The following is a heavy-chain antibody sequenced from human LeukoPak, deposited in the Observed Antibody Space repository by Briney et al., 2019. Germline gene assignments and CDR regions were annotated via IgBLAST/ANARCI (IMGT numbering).Heavy chain of an antibody. Sequence: GGSLRLSCAASGFTVSSNYMSWVREAPGKGLGWASVIYSDGTTYYADSVKGRFTISRDKSKNTLYLQMDSLKAEDTAVYYCARMSVARYWYFDLWGRGTLVTVSS. V-gene: IGHV3-66*01. J-gene: IGHJ2*01. CDR1: GFTVSSNY. D-gene: IGHD6-19*01. CDR2: IYSDGTT. CDR3: ARMSVARYWYFDL.